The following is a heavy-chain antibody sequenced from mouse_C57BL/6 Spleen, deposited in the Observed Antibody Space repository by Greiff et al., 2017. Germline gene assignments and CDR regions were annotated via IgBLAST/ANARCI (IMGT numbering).Heavy chain of an antibody. CDR3: ARDPSNSHYFDY. CDR2: IYPGSGST. CDR1: GYTFTSYW. J-gene: IGHJ2*01. Sequence: QVQLQQPGAELVKPGASVKMSCKASGYTFTSYWITWVKQRPGQGLEWIGDIYPGSGSTNYNEKFKSKATLTVDTSSSTAYMQLSSLTSEDSAVYYCARDPSNSHYFDYWGQGTTLTVSS. D-gene: IGHD2-5*01. V-gene: IGHV1-55*01.